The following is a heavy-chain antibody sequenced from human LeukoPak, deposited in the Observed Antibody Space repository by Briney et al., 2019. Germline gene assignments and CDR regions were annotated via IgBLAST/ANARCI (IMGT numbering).Heavy chain of an antibody. CDR3: AAGGAAAGLLFDY. Sequence: GGTLRLSCAASGFTFSSYGMSWVRQAPGKGLEWVSTISSSGGSTYYADSVKGRFTISRDNSKNTLYLQMNSLRNEDTALYYCAAGGAAAGLLFDYWGQGTLVTVSS. V-gene: IGHV3-23*01. D-gene: IGHD6-13*01. CDR2: ISSSGGST. J-gene: IGHJ4*02. CDR1: GFTFSSYG.